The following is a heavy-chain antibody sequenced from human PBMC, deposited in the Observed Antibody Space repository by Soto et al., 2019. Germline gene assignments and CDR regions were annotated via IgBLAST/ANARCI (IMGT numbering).Heavy chain of an antibody. CDR1: SVSISNYK. D-gene: IGHD2-15*01. Sequence: SETLSLTCSVSSVSISNYKWSWIRQTPGKGLEWIGYIDNSGGTSYNPSLRSRVTMSVGTSPKQLSLRLTSVTAADTAVYYCARFVPCSDGSCALDYWAQGPLVTVSS. CDR3: ARFVPCSDGSCALDY. J-gene: IGHJ4*02. CDR2: IDNSGGT. V-gene: IGHV4-59*12.